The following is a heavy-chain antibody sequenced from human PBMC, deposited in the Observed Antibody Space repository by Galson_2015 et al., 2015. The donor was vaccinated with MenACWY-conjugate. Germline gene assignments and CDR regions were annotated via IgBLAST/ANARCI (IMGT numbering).Heavy chain of an antibody. D-gene: IGHD2-2*01. J-gene: IGHJ6*02. Sequence: QSGAEVKRPGESLMISCTGSGSSFATYWIAWVRQMPGKGLEWMGIIYPGDSDTRYSPSFQGQVTISADKSINTAYLQWSSLKASDTAMYYCARHPYCSRTSCYYYGMDVWGQGTTVTVSS. V-gene: IGHV5-51*01. CDR2: IYPGDSDT. CDR3: ARHPYCSRTSCYYYGMDV. CDR1: GSSFATYW.